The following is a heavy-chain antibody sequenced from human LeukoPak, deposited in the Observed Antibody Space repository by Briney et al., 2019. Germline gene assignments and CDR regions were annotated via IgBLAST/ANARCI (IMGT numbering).Heavy chain of an antibody. CDR3: ARVSTYFGVVTDFDY. CDR2: ISAYNGNT. Sequence: WASVKVSCKASGYTFTSYGISWVRQAPGQGLEWMGWISAYNGNTNYAQKLQGRVTMTRNTSISTAYMELSSLRSEDTAVYYCARVSTYFGVVTDFDYWGQGTLVTVSS. CDR1: GYTFTSYG. D-gene: IGHD3-3*01. V-gene: IGHV1-18*01. J-gene: IGHJ4*02.